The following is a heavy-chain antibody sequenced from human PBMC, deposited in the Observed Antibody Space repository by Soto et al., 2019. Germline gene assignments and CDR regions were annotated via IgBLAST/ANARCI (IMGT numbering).Heavy chain of an antibody. J-gene: IGHJ6*02. Sequence: EVQLVESGGGLVQPGGSLKLSCAASGFTFSGSAMHWVRQASGKGLEWVGRIRSKANSYATAYAASVKGRFTISRDDSKNTASMQMNSLKTEDTAVYYCTRDTARVYYGMDVWGQGTTVTVSS. CDR3: TRDTARVYYGMDV. V-gene: IGHV3-73*02. CDR1: GFTFSGSA. CDR2: IRSKANSYAT. D-gene: IGHD5-18*01.